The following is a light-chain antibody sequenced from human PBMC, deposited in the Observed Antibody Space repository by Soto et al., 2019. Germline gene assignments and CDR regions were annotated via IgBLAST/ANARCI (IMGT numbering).Light chain of an antibody. CDR1: SSDVGGYNY. CDR2: DVS. CDR3: SSYTSSSTLV. J-gene: IGLJ2*01. V-gene: IGLV2-14*01. Sequence: QSALTQPASVSGSPGQSITISCTGTSSDVGGYNYVSWHQQHPGKAPKLMIYDVSTRPSGASNRFSGSKSGNTASLTISGLQAEDEADYYCSSYTSSSTLVFGGGTKPTVL.